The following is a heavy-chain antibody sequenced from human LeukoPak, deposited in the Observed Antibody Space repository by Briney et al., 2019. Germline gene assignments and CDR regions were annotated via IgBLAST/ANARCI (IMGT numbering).Heavy chain of an antibody. V-gene: IGHV1-24*01. D-gene: IGHD6-13*01. CDR3: ATSGGIAAAGSPFDY. J-gene: IGHJ4*02. CDR1: GYTLTELS. Sequence: RASVKVSCKVSGYTLTELSMHWVRQAPGKGLEWMGGFDPEDGETIYAQKFQGRVTMTEDTSTDTAYMELSSLRSEDTAVYYCATSGGIAAAGSPFDYWGQGTLVTVSS. CDR2: FDPEDGET.